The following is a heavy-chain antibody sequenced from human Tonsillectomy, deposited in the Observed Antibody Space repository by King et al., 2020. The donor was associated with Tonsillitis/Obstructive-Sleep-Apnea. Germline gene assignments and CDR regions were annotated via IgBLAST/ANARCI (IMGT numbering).Heavy chain of an antibody. V-gene: IGHV4-59*01. J-gene: IGHJ4*02. D-gene: IGHD4-23*01. CDR3: ARESPRRMDYGGTIDY. Sequence: VQLQESGPGLVKPSETLSLTCTVSGGSISSYYWSWIRQPPGKGLEWIGYIYYSGSTNYNPSLKSRVTISVDTSKNQFSLKLSSVTAADTAVYYCARESPRRMDYGGTIDYWGQGTLVTVSS. CDR2: IYYSGST. CDR1: GGSISSYY.